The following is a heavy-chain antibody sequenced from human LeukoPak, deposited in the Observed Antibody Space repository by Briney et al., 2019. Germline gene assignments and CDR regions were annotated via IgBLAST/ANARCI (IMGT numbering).Heavy chain of an antibody. D-gene: IGHD2-8*01. J-gene: IGHJ6*02. CDR1: GGSLSGYS. CDR3: ASTHGVAARYYYYYGMDV. Sequence: SETLSLTCAVYGGSLSGYSWSWIRQPPGKGLEWIGYIYHSGSTYYNPSLKSRVTISVDRSKNQFSLKLSSVTAADTAVYYCASTHGVAARYYYYYGMDVWGQGTTVTVSS. CDR2: IYHSGST. V-gene: IGHV4-34*01.